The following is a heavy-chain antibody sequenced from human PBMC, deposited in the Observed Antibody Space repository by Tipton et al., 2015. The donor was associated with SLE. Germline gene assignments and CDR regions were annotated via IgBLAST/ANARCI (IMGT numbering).Heavy chain of an antibody. V-gene: IGHV4-61*02. Sequence: TLSLTCTVSGGSISSSSYYWSWIRQPAGKGLEWTGRIYTSGSTNYNHSPKSRVTMSVDTSKNQFSLKLSSVTAADTAVYYCARAKSGYPYAFDIWGQGTMVTVSS. D-gene: IGHD5-12*01. CDR1: GGSISSSSYY. CDR3: ARAKSGYPYAFDI. J-gene: IGHJ3*02. CDR2: IYTSGST.